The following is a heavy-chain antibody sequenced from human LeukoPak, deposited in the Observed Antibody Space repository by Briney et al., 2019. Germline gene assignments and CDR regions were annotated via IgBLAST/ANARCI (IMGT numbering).Heavy chain of an antibody. D-gene: IGHD4-17*01. CDR2: ISSSGSTI. V-gene: IGHV3-48*03. Sequence: GGSLRLSCAASGFTFSSYEMNWVRQAPGKGLEWVSYISSSGSTIYYADSVKGRFTISRDNAKNSLYLQMNSLRAQDTAVYYCARDPPYGDYGYGMDVWGQGTTVTVSS. CDR3: ARDPPYGDYGYGMDV. J-gene: IGHJ6*02. CDR1: GFTFSSYE.